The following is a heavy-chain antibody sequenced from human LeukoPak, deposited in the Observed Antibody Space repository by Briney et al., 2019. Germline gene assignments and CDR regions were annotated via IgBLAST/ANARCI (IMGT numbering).Heavy chain of an antibody. V-gene: IGHV4-38-2*02. D-gene: IGHD5-18*01. J-gene: IGHJ4*02. CDR3: ARGNTAMVYYFDY. CDR2: IYHSGST. CDR1: GYSISSGYY. Sequence: SETLSLTCTVSGYSISSGYYWGWIRQPPGKGLEWIGSIYHSGSTYYNPSLKSRVTISVDTSKNQFSLKLSSVTAADTAVYYCARGNTAMVYYFDYWGQGTLVTVSS.